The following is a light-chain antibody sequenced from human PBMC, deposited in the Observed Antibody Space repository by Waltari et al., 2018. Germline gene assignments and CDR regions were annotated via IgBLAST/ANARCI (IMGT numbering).Light chain of an antibody. CDR3: QKYYSTPPT. CDR1: QSLLSRSDSKNF. V-gene: IGKV4-1*01. Sequence: DIVMTQSPDPLAVSLGARATINCKSSQSLLSRSDSKNFLARYQQKPGHSPKLLIHWASTRESGVHDRFSGSGSGTDVTLTISTLQGEDVAVYVCQKYYSTPPTFGEGTKVDIK. J-gene: IGKJ1*01. CDR2: WAS.